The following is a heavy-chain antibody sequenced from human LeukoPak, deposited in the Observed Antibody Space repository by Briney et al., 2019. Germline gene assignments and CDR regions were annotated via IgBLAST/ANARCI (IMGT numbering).Heavy chain of an antibody. D-gene: IGHD6-13*01. CDR1: GFTFSTYW. Sequence: GGSLRLSCAASGFTFSTYWMHWVRQAPGKGLVWVSRVNGDGSSTNYADSVKGRFTISRDNAKNTLYLQMNSLRAEDTAVYYCARDGIAAVNFDYWGQGILVTVSS. V-gene: IGHV3-74*01. J-gene: IGHJ4*02. CDR3: ARDGIAAVNFDY. CDR2: VNGDGSST.